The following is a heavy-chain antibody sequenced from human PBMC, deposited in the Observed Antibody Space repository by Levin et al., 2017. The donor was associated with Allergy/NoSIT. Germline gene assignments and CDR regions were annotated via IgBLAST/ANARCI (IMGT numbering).Heavy chain of an antibody. CDR2: IYPGDSDT. J-gene: IGHJ5*02. D-gene: IGHD6-19*01. CDR3: ARSKQPYSSGWYWFDP. CDR1: GYIFTNYW. Sequence: GESLKISCKGSGYIFTNYWIGWVRQMPGKGLEWMGIIYPGDSDTRYSPSFQGQVTISADKSISTAYLQWSSLKASDTAMYYCARSKQPYSSGWYWFDPWGQGTLVTVSS. V-gene: IGHV5-51*01.